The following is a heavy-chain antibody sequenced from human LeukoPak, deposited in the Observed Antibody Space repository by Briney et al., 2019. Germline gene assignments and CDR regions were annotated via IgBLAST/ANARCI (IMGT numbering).Heavy chain of an antibody. D-gene: IGHD3-22*01. V-gene: IGHV3-30*02. Sequence: GGSLRLSCAASGFTFSSYGMHWVRQAPGKGLEWVAFIRYDGSNKYYADSVKGRFTISRDNSKNTLYLQMNSLRAEDTAVYYCARDRRDYYDSSGHGSFDYWGQGTLVTVSS. CDR2: IRYDGSNK. J-gene: IGHJ4*02. CDR3: ARDRRDYYDSSGHGSFDY. CDR1: GFTFSSYG.